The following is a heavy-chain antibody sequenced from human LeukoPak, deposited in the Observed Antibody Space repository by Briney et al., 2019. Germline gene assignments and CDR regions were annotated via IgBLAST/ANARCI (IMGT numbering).Heavy chain of an antibody. J-gene: IGHJ4*02. V-gene: IGHV3-21*01. D-gene: IGHD3-9*01. CDR2: ISSSSSYI. CDR3: ARDENPLRYFDWPPFDY. CDR1: GFTFSSYS. Sequence: SGGSLRLSCPASGFTFSSYSMNWVRQAPGKGLEWVSSISSSSSYIYYADSVKGRFTISRDNAKNSLYLQMNSLRAEDTAVYYCARDENPLRYFDWPPFDYWGQGTLVTVSS.